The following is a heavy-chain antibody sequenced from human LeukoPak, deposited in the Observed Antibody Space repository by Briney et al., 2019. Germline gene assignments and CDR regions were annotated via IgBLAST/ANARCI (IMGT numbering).Heavy chain of an antibody. CDR2: IIPIFGIT. Sequence: SVKVSCQAAVGTFSNYAICLVPRAPGQGLEWMGRIIPIFGITNYAQKFQGRVTITADKSTSTAYMELSSLRSEDTAVYYCAKAYDYAGNNDAFAYWGQGTMVTVSS. V-gene: IGHV1-69*04. J-gene: IGHJ3*01. D-gene: IGHD4-23*01. CDR1: VGTFSNYA. CDR3: AKAYDYAGNNDAFAY.